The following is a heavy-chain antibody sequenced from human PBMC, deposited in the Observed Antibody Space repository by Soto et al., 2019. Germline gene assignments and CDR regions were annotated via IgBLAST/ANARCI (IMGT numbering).Heavy chain of an antibody. CDR2: IYWDDDK. V-gene: IGHV2-5*02. J-gene: IGHJ5*02. CDR1: GFSLSTSGVG. CDR3: AHSHLHWDYIWGSYSENLNWFDP. D-gene: IGHD3-16*01. Sequence: GSGPTLVNPTQTLTLTCTFSGFSLSTSGVGVGWIRQPPGKALEWLALIYWDDDKRYSPSLKSRLTITKDTSKNQVVLTMTNMDPVDTATYYCAHSHLHWDYIWGSYSENLNWFDPWGQGTLVTVSS.